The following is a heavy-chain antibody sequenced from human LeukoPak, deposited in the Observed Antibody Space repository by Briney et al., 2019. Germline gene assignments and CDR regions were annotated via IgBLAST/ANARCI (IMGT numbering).Heavy chain of an antibody. J-gene: IGHJ4*02. D-gene: IGHD1-14*01. CDR1: GGSFSGYY. V-gene: IGHV4-34*01. CDR2: INHSGST. Sequence: KPSETLSLTCAVYGGSFSGYYWSWIRQPPGKGLEWIGEINHSGSTNYNPSLKSRVTISVDTSKNQFSLKLSSVTAADTAVYYCARDHSDTRFDYWGQGTLVIVSS. CDR3: ARDHSDTRFDY.